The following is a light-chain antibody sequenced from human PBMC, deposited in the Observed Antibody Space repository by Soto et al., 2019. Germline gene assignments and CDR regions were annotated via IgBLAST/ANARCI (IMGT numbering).Light chain of an antibody. CDR1: QSISNY. CDR3: QQSYSTPRT. V-gene: IGKV1-5*01. J-gene: IGKJ1*01. CDR2: DAS. Sequence: DIPMTQSPSTLSASVGDRVTITCRASQSISNYLAWYQQKPGKAPKVLIYDASSFESGVPLRFSGSGSGTEFTLTISSLQPDDFATYYCQQSYSTPRTFGQGTKVEIK.